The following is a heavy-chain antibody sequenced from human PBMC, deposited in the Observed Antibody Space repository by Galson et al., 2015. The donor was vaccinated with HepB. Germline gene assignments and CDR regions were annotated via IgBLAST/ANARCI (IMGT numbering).Heavy chain of an antibody. J-gene: IGHJ5*02. CDR2: IWYDGSES. V-gene: IGHV3-33*06. CDR3: AKATADCSTSNCYHSAGIDP. Sequence: SLRLSCAASRFVFRNYGMHWVRQAPGKGLEWVAVIWYDGSESYYAVSVKGRFTISRDNSKNTLYLQMNSLRVEDTAVYFCAKATADCSTSNCYHSAGIDPWGQGTLVIVPS. CDR1: RFVFRNYG. D-gene: IGHD2-2*01.